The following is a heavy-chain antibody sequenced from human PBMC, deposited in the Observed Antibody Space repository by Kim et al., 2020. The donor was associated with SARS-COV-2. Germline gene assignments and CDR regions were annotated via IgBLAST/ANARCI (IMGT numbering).Heavy chain of an antibody. CDR2: IYYSGST. D-gene: IGHD4-17*01. Sequence: SETLSLTCTVSGGSISSSSYYWGWIRQPPGKGLEWIGSIYYSGSTYYNPSLKSRVTISVDTSKNQFSLKLSSVTAADTAVYYCARQSASTVTANYFDYWGQGTLVTVSS. J-gene: IGHJ4*02. CDR3: ARQSASTVTANYFDY. V-gene: IGHV4-39*01. CDR1: GGSISSSSYY.